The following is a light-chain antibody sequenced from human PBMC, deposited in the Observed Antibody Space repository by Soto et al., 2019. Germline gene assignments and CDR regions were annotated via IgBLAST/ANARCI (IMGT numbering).Light chain of an antibody. CDR2: KAS. CDR3: QQYNSYPYT. J-gene: IGKJ2*01. CDR1: QYINSW. Sequence: DIQMTQSPSTLSTSVGDTVTITCRASQYINSWLAWYQQKPGKAPKLLIYKASSSESGDPSRFSGSGSGTEFTLTISSLQPDDFATYYCQQYNSYPYTFGQGTKLEIQ. V-gene: IGKV1-5*03.